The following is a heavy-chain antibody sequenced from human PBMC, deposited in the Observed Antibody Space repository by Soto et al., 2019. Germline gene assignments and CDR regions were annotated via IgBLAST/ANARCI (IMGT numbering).Heavy chain of an antibody. J-gene: IGHJ6*02. V-gene: IGHV6-1*01. CDR1: GDSVSSNSAA. CDR2: TYYRSKWYN. D-gene: IGHD5-18*01. CDR3: AREPGXEYTYGSYYHFFHGMDV. Sequence: SQSLSLTCAISGDSVSSNSAALNWIRQSPSRCLEWLGRTYYRSKWYNDYPISVKGRITINPDTAKNRFSLQLNSVTPEDTALYYCAREPGXEYTYGSYYHFFHGMDVWGQGTTVTVSS.